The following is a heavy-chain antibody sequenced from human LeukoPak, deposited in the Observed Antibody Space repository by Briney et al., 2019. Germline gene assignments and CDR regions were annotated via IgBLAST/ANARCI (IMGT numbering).Heavy chain of an antibody. J-gene: IGHJ3*02. V-gene: IGHV7-4-1*02. CDR3: ARGGFDSRWACDI. Sequence: GASVKVSCKASGYTFTRYANNWVRQAPGQGLEWMGWINTNTRNPTYAQGFTGRVVFSLDTSVSTAYLQISSLKAEDTAVYYCARGGFDSRWACDIWGQGTMVTVSS. CDR2: INTNTRNP. D-gene: IGHD3-9*01. CDR1: GYTFTRYA.